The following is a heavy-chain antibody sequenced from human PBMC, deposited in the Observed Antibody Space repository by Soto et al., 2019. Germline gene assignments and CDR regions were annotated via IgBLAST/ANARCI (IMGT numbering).Heavy chain of an antibody. D-gene: IGHD3-22*01. CDR1: GGSISSYY. CDR3: ARARTPYYYDNTGYFLFDP. V-gene: IGHV4-59*01. Sequence: SETLSLTCAVSGGSISSYYWNWIRLPPGKGPEWIGYIYGSGTTNYNPSLGSRVTISLDTSKSQFSLNLNSVTAADTAVYYCARARTPYYYDNTGYFLFDPWGQGILVTVSS. J-gene: IGHJ5*02. CDR2: IYGSGTT.